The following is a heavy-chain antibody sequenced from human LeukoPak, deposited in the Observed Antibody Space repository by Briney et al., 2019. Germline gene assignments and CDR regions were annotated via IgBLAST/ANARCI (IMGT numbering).Heavy chain of an antibody. J-gene: IGHJ1*01. Sequence: GGSLRLSCAASGFTFSDYYMSWMRQAPGKGLEWVSYISSSGSTIYYADSVKGRFTISRDNAKNSLYLQMNNLRAEDTAVYYCARWGIQHDDEHWGQGTLVTVSS. D-gene: IGHD5-18*01. CDR1: GFTFSDYY. V-gene: IGHV3-11*01. CDR3: ARWGIQHDDEH. CDR2: ISSSGSTI.